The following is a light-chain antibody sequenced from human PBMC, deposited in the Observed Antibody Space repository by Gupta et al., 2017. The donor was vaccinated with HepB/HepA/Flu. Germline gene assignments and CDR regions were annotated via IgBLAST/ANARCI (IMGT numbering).Light chain of an antibody. V-gene: IGLV3-1*01. J-gene: IGLJ2*01. CDR1: KLGNKY. Sequence: FNLTQPPSVSVSPGQTASITCSGDKLGNKYACWYQQKPGQSPVMVIYKDNKRPSGIPERFSGSNSGNTATLTISGTQAMDEADYYCQAWYSNTVLFGGGTKLTVL. CDR3: QAWYSNTVL. CDR2: KDN.